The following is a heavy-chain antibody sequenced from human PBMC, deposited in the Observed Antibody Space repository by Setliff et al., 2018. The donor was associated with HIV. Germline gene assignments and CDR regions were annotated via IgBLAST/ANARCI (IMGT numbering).Heavy chain of an antibody. CDR3: ARLRGSYDFSNWFDP. Sequence: PSETLSLTCTVSGGSIRSHYWSWIRQPPGKRLEWIGYIYYSGSTNYNPSLKSRVTMSVDTAKNQFSLKLSSVTAADTAVYYCARLRGSYDFSNWFDPWGQGTQVTVSS. J-gene: IGHJ5*02. CDR1: GGSIRSHY. CDR2: IYYSGST. V-gene: IGHV4-59*11. D-gene: IGHD3-3*01.